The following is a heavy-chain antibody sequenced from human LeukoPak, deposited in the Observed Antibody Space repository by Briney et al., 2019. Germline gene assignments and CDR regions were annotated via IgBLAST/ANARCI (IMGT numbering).Heavy chain of an antibody. Sequence: PSETLSLTCTVSGGSISGYYWSWIRQPPGKGLEWIGYIYYSGSTNYNPSLKSRVTISVDTSKNQFSLNLRSVTDADTAVYYCAREGSSSSRVSYYYYYMDVWGKGTTVTVSS. CDR3: AREGSSSSRVSYYYYYMDV. CDR2: IYYSGST. J-gene: IGHJ6*03. V-gene: IGHV4-59*12. CDR1: GGSISGYY. D-gene: IGHD6-6*01.